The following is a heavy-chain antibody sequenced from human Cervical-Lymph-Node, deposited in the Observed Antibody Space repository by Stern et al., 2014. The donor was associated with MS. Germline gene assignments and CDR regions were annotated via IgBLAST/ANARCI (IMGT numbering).Heavy chain of an antibody. D-gene: IGHD5-18*01. J-gene: IGHJ4*02. CDR3: AHIGTSRGYVFGVFDY. V-gene: IGHV2-5*02. CDR1: GFSLSTSGLG. CDR2: IYLDDEK. Sequence: QVTLRESGPTLVKPTQTLTLTCSFSGFSLSTSGLGVGWIRQPPGKALEWLVLIYLDDEKRYRPILKRRPHITNDTLEKALGLNMTNMDPIDTGTYYCAHIGTSRGYVFGVFDYWGQGILVTVSS.